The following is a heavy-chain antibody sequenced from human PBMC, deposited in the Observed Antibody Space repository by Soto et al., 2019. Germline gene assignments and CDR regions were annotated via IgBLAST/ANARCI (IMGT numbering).Heavy chain of an antibody. CDR1: GGTFSSYT. D-gene: IGHD5-12*01. CDR2: IIPILGIA. CDR3: ARDSAGQRGYSGYDSGY. Sequence: SVKVSCQASGGTFSSYTISWVRQAPGQGLEWMGRIIPILGIANYAQKFQGRVTITADKSTSTAYMELSSLRSEDTAVYYCARDSAGQRGYSGYDSGYWGQGTLVTVSS. V-gene: IGHV1-69*04. J-gene: IGHJ4*02.